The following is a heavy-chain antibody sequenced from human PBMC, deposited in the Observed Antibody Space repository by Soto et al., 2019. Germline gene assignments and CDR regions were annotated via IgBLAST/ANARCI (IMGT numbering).Heavy chain of an antibody. CDR3: TTEDPSWLRGLEY. V-gene: IGHV3-15*01. CDR1: GASFTNAW. D-gene: IGHD5-12*01. Sequence: EVQLVESGGGLVKPGESLRLSCEASGASFTNAWMNWVRQAPGKGLECVGRIKTRIGSATTDYAAPVKGRFTISRDDSKNTLYLQMDSLKTEDTAVYYCTTEDPSWLRGLEYWGQGTLVTVSS. J-gene: IGHJ4*02. CDR2: IKTRIGSATT.